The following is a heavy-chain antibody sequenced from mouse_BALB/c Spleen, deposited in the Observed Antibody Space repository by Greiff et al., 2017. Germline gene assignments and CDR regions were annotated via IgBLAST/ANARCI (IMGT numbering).Heavy chain of an antibody. CDR3: ARGGYYYGMDY. J-gene: IGHJ4*01. Sequence: EVHLVESGGGLVKPGGSLKLSCAASGFTFSDYYMYWVRQTPEKRLEWVATISDGGSYTYYPDSVKGRFTISRDNAKNNLYLQMSSLKSEDTAMYYCARGGYYYGMDYWGQGTSVTVSS. CDR2: ISDGGSYT. CDR1: GFTFSDYY. V-gene: IGHV5-4*02.